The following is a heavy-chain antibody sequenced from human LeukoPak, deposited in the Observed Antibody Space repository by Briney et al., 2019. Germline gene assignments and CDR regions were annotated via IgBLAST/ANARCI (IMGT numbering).Heavy chain of an antibody. J-gene: IGHJ4*02. D-gene: IGHD6-19*01. CDR3: ARSSRIAVAGTLSY. CDR1: GYTFTGYY. V-gene: IGHV1-2*02. CDR2: INPNSGGT. Sequence: ASVKVSCKASGYTFTGYYMHWVRQAPGQGLEWMGWINPNSGGTNYAQKLQGRVTMTTDTSTSTAYMELRSLRSDDTAVYYCARSSRIAVAGTLSYWGQGTLVTVSS.